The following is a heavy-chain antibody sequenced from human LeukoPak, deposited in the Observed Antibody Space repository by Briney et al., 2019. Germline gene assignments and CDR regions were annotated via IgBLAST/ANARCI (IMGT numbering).Heavy chain of an antibody. CDR2: IYYSGST. V-gene: IGHV4-59*01. CDR3: ARGTPRFYDFWSGYPSWFDP. J-gene: IGHJ5*02. Sequence: SETLSLTCTVSGGSISSYYWSWIRQPPGKGLEWIGYIYYSGSTNYNPSLKSRVTISVDTSKNQFSLKLSSVTAADTAVYYCARGTPRFYDFWSGYPSWFDPWGQGTLVTVSS. CDR1: GGSISSYY. D-gene: IGHD3-3*01.